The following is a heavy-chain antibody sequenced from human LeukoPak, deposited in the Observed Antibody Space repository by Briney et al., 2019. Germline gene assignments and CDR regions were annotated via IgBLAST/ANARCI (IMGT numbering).Heavy chain of an antibody. D-gene: IGHD2/OR15-2a*01. CDR3: ATQILLCHYY. J-gene: IGHJ4*02. Sequence: PSETLSLTCTVSGYSISSGYYWGWVRQPPGKGLEWIGSIYHSGATYYNPSLKSRVTISLDPSKNQFSLNLSSVTAADTAVYYCATQILLCHYYWGQGTLVTVSS. CDR2: IYHSGAT. V-gene: IGHV4-38-2*02. CDR1: GYSISSGYY.